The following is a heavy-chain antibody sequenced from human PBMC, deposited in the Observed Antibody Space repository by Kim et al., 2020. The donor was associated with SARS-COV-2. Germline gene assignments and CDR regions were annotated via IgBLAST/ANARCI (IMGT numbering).Heavy chain of an antibody. V-gene: IGHV1-69*04. D-gene: IGHD2-2*01. J-gene: IGHJ3*02. CDR3: ARGQVVPAAMGAFDI. Sequence: QKFQGRVTITADKSTSTAYMELSSLRSEDTAVYYCARGQVVPAAMGAFDIWGQGTMVTVSS.